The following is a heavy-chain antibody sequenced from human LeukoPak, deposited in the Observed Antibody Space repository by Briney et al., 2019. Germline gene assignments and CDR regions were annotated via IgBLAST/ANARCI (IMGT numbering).Heavy chain of an antibody. D-gene: IGHD3-22*01. V-gene: IGHV4-59*01. CDR3: ARAYYYDPPSAFDI. J-gene: IGHJ3*02. CDR2: IYYSGST. CDR1: GGSISSYY. Sequence: SETLSLTCTVSGGSISSYYWSWIRQPPGNVLEWIGYIYYSGSTNYNPSLKSRVTISVDTSKNQFSLKLSSGTAADTAVYYCARAYYYDPPSAFDIWGQGTMVTVSS.